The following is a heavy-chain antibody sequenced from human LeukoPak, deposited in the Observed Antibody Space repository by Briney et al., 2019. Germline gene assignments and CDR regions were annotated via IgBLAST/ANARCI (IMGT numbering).Heavy chain of an antibody. V-gene: IGHV1-69*04. CDR3: ARDPGVEALYGDANWFDP. D-gene: IGHD4-17*01. CDR1: GGTFSSYA. CDR2: IIPILGIA. Sequence: GASVKVSCKASGGTFSSYAISWVRQAPGQGLEWMGRIIPILGIANYAQKFQGRVTITADKSTSTAYMELSSLRSEDTAVYYCARDPGVEALYGDANWFDPWGQGTLVTVSS. J-gene: IGHJ5*02.